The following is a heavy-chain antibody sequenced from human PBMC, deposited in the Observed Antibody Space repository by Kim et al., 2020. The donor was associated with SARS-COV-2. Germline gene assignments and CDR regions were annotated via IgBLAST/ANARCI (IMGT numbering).Heavy chain of an antibody. J-gene: IGHJ5*02. D-gene: IGHD3-22*01. CDR2: IYYSGST. CDR1: GGSISSGGYY. Sequence: SETLSLTCTVSGGSISSGGYYWSWIRQHPGKGLEWIGYIYYSGSTYYNPSLKSRVTISVDTSKNQFSLKLSSVTAADTAVYYCARATGGPYTMTPNWFDPWGQGTLVTVSS. V-gene: IGHV4-31*03. CDR3: ARATGGPYTMTPNWFDP.